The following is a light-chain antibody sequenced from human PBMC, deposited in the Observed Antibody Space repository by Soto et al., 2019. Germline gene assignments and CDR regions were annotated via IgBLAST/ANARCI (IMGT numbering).Light chain of an antibody. Sequence: DIVMTQSPLSLPVTPGEPASISCRSSQSLLHSNGYNYLDWYLQKPGQSPQLLIYLGSNRASGVPDRFSGSGSGTDFTLKISRVEAEDVGVYYCMQALQTPLFTFGQGTKVEIK. J-gene: IGKJ1*01. V-gene: IGKV2-28*01. CDR1: QSLLHSNGYNY. CDR2: LGS. CDR3: MQALQTPLFT.